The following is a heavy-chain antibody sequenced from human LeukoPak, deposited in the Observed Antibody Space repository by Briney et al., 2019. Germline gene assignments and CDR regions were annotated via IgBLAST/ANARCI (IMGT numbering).Heavy chain of an antibody. Sequence: GGSLRLSCAASGFTFSTYSLNWVRQAPGKGLEWVSSISGTSTYIYYGDSVKGRFTISRDNAKNSLYLQMNSLRAEDTGVYYCARVPGDVWGKGTTVTVSS. CDR3: ARVPGDV. CDR1: GFTFSTYS. J-gene: IGHJ6*04. CDR2: ISGTSTYI. V-gene: IGHV3-21*01.